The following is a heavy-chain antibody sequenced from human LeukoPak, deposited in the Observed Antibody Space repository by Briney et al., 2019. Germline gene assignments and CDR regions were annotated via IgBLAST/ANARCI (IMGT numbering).Heavy chain of an antibody. CDR3: ARDWGNSYGYNAFDI. D-gene: IGHD5-18*01. Sequence: GGSLRLSCAASGFTFSSYSMNWVRQAPGKGLEWVSCISSSSSTIYYADSVKGRFTISRDNAKNSLYLQMNSLRAEDTAVYYCARDWGNSYGYNAFDIWGQGTMVTVSS. V-gene: IGHV3-48*01. CDR1: GFTFSSYS. CDR2: ISSSSSTI. J-gene: IGHJ3*02.